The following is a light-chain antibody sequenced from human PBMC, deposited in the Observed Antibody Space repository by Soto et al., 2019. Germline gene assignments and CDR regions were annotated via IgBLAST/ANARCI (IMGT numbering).Light chain of an antibody. CDR2: EAS. J-gene: IGKJ1*01. CDR3: QQYYGYWP. V-gene: IGKV1-5*03. Sequence: DIQMTQSPSTLSASVGDRVTISCRASQRIIGSLAWYQQQPAKAPKLLIYEASNLKSGLPSRFNGIGSWTEYTLTISSLQPDDSASSYCQQYYGYWPFGQGTRVELK. CDR1: QRIIGS.